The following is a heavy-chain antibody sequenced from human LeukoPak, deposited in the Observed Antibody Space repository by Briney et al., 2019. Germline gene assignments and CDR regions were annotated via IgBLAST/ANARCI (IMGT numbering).Heavy chain of an antibody. J-gene: IGHJ3*01. CDR3: ARDPALEGTEDYRDFGGVESVDAFDV. V-gene: IGHV1-69*10. Sequence: SVKVSCKASGYTFTSYDISWMRQAPGQGLEWMGRVIPMFDVTDYAQKFQGRVTITADTSTGTAYLELSSLTSDDTAMYYCARDPALEGTEDYRDFGGVESVDAFDVWGQGTMVTVFS. D-gene: IGHD4-23*01. CDR2: VIPMFDVT. CDR1: GYTFTSYD.